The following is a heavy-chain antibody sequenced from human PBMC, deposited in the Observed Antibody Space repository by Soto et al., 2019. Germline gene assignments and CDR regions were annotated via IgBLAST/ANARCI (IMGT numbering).Heavy chain of an antibody. Sequence: LILSCAASGFTFSSYGMHGVRQAPGKGLEWVAVIWYDGSNKYYADSVKGRFTISRDNSKNTLYLQMNSLRAEDTAVYYCARDFYDSSGYPDYWGQGTLVTVSS. J-gene: IGHJ4*02. V-gene: IGHV3-33*01. D-gene: IGHD3-22*01. CDR2: IWYDGSNK. CDR3: ARDFYDSSGYPDY. CDR1: GFTFSSYG.